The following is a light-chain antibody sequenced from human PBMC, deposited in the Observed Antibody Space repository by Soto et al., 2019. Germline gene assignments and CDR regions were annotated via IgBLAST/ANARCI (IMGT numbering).Light chain of an antibody. V-gene: IGLV2-14*01. Sequence: QSALTQPASVSGSPGQSITISCTGSSSDVGGYNYVSWYQQHPGKAPKLMIYDVRNRPSGVSNCFSGSKSGNTASLTSSGLQAEDEADYFSSSYSSTNSVLFGGGTKVTVL. CDR3: SSYSSTNSVL. CDR2: DVR. CDR1: SSDVGGYNY. J-gene: IGLJ2*01.